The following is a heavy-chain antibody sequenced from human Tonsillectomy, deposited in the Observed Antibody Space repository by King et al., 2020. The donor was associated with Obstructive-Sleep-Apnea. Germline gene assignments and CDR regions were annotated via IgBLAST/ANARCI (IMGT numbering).Heavy chain of an antibody. CDR2: IYTRWST. Sequence: QLQESGPGLVKPSETLSLTCTVSGGSISSYYWSWIRQPAGKGLEWIGRIYTRWSTNYNPSLKSRVTMSVDTSNNQFSLKLSSVTAADTAVYYCARDPDSSGYYHNWFDPWGQGTLVTVSS. J-gene: IGHJ5*02. D-gene: IGHD3-22*01. CDR3: ARDPDSSGYYHNWFDP. CDR1: GGSISSYY. V-gene: IGHV4-4*07.